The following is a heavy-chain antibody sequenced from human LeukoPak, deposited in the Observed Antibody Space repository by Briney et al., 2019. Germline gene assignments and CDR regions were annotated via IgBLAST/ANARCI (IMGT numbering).Heavy chain of an antibody. D-gene: IGHD4-17*01. V-gene: IGHV4-34*01. Sequence: SETLSLTCAVYGGSFSGYYWSWIRQPPGKGLEWIGEINHSGSTNYNPSLKSRVTISVDTSKNQFSLKLSSVTAADTAVYYCARHLPYTTVRLHPWGQGTLVTVSS. J-gene: IGHJ5*02. CDR3: ARHLPYTTVRLHP. CDR2: INHSGST. CDR1: GGSFSGYY.